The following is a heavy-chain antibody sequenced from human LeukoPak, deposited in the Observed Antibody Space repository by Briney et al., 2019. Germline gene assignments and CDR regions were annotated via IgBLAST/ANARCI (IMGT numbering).Heavy chain of an antibody. CDR2: INPSGGST. J-gene: IGHJ6*03. D-gene: IGHD3-3*01. CDR3: ARAWSPGGNYYYMDV. V-gene: IGHV1-46*01. Sequence: GASVKVACKASGYTFTSYYVHRVLQAPGQGLEWMGIINPSGGSTSYAQKFQGRVTMTRDMSTSTVYMELSSLRSEDTAVYYCARAWSPGGNYYYMDVWGKGTTVTVSS. CDR1: GYTFTSYY.